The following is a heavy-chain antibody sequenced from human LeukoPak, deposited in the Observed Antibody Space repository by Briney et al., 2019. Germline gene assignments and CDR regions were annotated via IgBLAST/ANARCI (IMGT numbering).Heavy chain of an antibody. CDR1: GGSISSGSYY. CDR2: IYTSGST. J-gene: IGHJ4*02. Sequence: PSQTLSLTCTVSGGSISSGSYYWSWIRQPAGKGLEWIGRIYTSGSTNYNPSLESRVTISVDTSKNQFSLKLSSVTAADTAVYYCARGYGYGDYEDYWGQGTLVTVSS. D-gene: IGHD4-17*01. V-gene: IGHV4-61*02. CDR3: ARGYGYGDYEDY.